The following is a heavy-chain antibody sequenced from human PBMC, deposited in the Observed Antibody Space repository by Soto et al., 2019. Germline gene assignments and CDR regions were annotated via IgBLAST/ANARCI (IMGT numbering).Heavy chain of an antibody. CDR1: GFTFSSYA. V-gene: IGHV3-23*01. Sequence: EVQLLESGGGLVQPGGSLRLSCAASGFTFSSYAMSWVRQAPGKGLEWVSAISGSGGSTYYADSVKGRFTISRDNSKNTLYLQMNSLRAEDTAVYYCAKDIRCSSTSCYANFDYWGQGTLVTVSS. CDR2: ISGSGGST. CDR3: AKDIRCSSTSCYANFDY. J-gene: IGHJ4*02. D-gene: IGHD2-2*01.